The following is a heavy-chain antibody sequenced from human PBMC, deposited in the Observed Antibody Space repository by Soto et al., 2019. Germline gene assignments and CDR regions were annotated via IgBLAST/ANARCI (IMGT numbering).Heavy chain of an antibody. D-gene: IGHD3-10*01. CDR2: MNTNTNTT. V-gene: IGHV1-8*01. CDR3: AXXXVETXSLWLXP. J-gene: IGHJ5*02. CDR1: GYTFTNND. Sequence: ASVKVSCKASGYTFTNNDINWVRQAPGQGLEWIGWMNTNTNTTDSAEVFEGRVSLTWDTSISTAXXXXXXXXXXXXAVYYCAXXXVETXSLWLXPWGQ.